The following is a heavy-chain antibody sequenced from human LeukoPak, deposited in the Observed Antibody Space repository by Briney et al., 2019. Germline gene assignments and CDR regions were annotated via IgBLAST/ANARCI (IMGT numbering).Heavy chain of an antibody. V-gene: IGHV3-48*02. J-gene: IGHJ4*02. D-gene: IGHD3-3*01. CDR3: ARDRSGGNLDF. CDR2: ISKSSTTI. CDR1: GVTFRSYS. Sequence: GGSLTLSCAASGVTFRSYSMSWVRQPPGKGLEWVSYISKSSTTIYYADSVKGRFTISRDNAKNSLYLKMNSLRDEDTAVYYCARDRSGGNLDFWGQGALVTVSS.